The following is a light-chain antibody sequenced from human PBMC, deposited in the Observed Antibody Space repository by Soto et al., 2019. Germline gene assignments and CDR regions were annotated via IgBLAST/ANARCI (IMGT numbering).Light chain of an antibody. CDR1: SRDIGGYDF. CDR3: SPYPDTKIWG. CDR2: NVN. J-gene: IGLJ1*01. Sequence: QAVLPQPPSASGSPGQAVTISCTGTSRDIGGYDFVSWYQVRPGEAPQLIIYNVNGRPSGVPRRFSGSKSGNTASLTVSGLQAVDEADYYCSPYPDTKIWGFGNGTKVTVL. V-gene: IGLV2-8*01.